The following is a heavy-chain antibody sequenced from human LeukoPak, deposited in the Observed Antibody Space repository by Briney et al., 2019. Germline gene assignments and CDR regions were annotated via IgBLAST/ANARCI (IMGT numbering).Heavy chain of an antibody. D-gene: IGHD2-2*01. J-gene: IGHJ6*03. CDR2: INPGDGST. CDR1: GYTFSNYY. Sequence: ASVKVSCKASGYTFSNYYMYWVRQAPGQGLEWMGIINPGDGSTRYAPKFQGRVTMTRDTSTRTVYMELSSLRSEDTAVYYCARMVYCSSISCSYYYYMDVWAKGTTVTVSS. CDR3: ARMVYCSSISCSYYYYMDV. V-gene: IGHV1-46*01.